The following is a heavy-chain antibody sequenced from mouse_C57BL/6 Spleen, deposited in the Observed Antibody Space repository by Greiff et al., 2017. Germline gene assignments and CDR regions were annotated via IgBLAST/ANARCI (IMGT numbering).Heavy chain of an antibody. CDR3: ARGDGYSYYFDY. CDR1: GYAFSSSW. Sequence: VKLQESGPELVKPGASVKISCKASGYAFSSSWMNWVKQRPGKGLEWIGRIYPGDGDTNYNGKFKGKATLTADKSSSTAYMQLSSLTSEDSAVYFCARGDGYSYYFDYWGQGTTLTVSS. J-gene: IGHJ2*01. D-gene: IGHD2-3*01. V-gene: IGHV1-82*01. CDR2: IYPGDGDT.